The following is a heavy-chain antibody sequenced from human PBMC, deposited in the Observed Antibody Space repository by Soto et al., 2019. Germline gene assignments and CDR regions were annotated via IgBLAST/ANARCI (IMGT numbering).Heavy chain of an antibody. CDR3: ANRLGSF. D-gene: IGHD3-16*01. J-gene: IGHJ4*02. Sequence: QVQLQQWGTGLLKPSETLSLTCAVYGGSFSTYYWAWIRQPPGKGLEWIGETHHSGSTTYSPSLMSRVSISIDTSRNQFSLKLRAVTAADMGVYYCANRLGSFWGQGTLVTVSS. V-gene: IGHV4-34*01. CDR1: GGSFSTYY. CDR2: THHSGST.